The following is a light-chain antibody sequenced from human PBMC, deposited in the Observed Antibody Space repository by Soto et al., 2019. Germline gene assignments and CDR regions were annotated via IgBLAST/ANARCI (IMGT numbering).Light chain of an antibody. CDR2: GAS. V-gene: IGKV3-15*01. CDR1: QSVSSN. Sequence: EIVMTQSPATLSVSPGERATLSCRASQSVSSNLAWYQQKPGQAPRLLIYGASTRATGIPARFSGSGSGTEFPSTISSLQSEDFAVYYCQKYNNWPPFTFGPGTKVDIK. J-gene: IGKJ3*01. CDR3: QKYNNWPPFT.